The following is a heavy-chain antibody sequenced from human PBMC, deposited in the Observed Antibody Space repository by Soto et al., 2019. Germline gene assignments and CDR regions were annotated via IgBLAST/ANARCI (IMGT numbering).Heavy chain of an antibody. CDR1: GFSFSTSD. Sequence: QVQLEESGGGVVQPGRSLRLSCVASGFSFSTSDMHWVRQAPGKGLEWVTHITTDGSRKYYADSVQGRFTVSRENSKNSVYLPSNLLRPDETALYYCTRGPTHGAFEIWGQGTMVTVSS. V-gene: IGHV3-30*03. CDR2: ITTDGSRK. CDR3: TRGPTHGAFEI. J-gene: IGHJ3*02.